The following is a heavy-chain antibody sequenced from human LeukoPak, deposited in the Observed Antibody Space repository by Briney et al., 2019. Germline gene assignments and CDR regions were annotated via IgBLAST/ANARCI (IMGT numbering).Heavy chain of an antibody. Sequence: PGGSLRLSCAASGFTFGNYAMHWVRQTPGRGLEWLAVMSFDGSVEHYADSVKGRFTISRDNSKSMLFLQMNSLRADDTAVYYCGRGGGFYDILTGHIWFDPSGQGTLVTVSS. D-gene: IGHD3-9*01. V-gene: IGHV3-30*04. CDR3: GRGGGFYDILTGHIWFDP. J-gene: IGHJ5*02. CDR2: MSFDGSVE. CDR1: GFTFGNYA.